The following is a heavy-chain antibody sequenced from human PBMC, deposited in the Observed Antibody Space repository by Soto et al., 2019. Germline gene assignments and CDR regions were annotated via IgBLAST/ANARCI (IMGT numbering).Heavy chain of an antibody. J-gene: IGHJ6*02. CDR1: GFTFSSYA. CDR3: AREEYGWGMDV. D-gene: IGHD6-19*01. V-gene: IGHV3-30-3*01. Sequence: QVQLVESGGGVVQPGRSLRLSCAASGFTFSSYAMHWVRQAPGKGLEWVAVISYDGSNKYYADSVKGRFTISRDNSKNKRYLQMNSLRAGDTAVYYGAREEYGWGMDVWGHGTTVTVSS. CDR2: ISYDGSNK.